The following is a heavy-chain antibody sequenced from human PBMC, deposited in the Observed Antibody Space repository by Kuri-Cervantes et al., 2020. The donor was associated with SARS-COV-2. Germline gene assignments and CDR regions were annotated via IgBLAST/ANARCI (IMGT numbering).Heavy chain of an antibody. J-gene: IGHJ3*02. CDR1: GGSISSGSYY. Sequence: LRFSCTVSGGSISSGSYYWSWIRQPAGKGLEWIGHIYTSGSTNYNPSLKSRVTISVDTSKNQFSLKLSSVTAADTAVYYCARRQLVSGLNEDAFDIWGQGTMVTVSS. CDR3: ARRQLVSGLNEDAFDI. D-gene: IGHD6-6*01. V-gene: IGHV4-61*09. CDR2: IYTSGST.